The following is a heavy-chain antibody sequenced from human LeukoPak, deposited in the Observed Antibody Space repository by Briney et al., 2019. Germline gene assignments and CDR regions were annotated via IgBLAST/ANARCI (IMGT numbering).Heavy chain of an antibody. CDR3: ARLGSQGGVAALDY. Sequence: GGSLRLSCAASGFTFSSYWMHWVRHAPGKGLVWVSRINSGGSSTSYADSVKGRFTISRDNAKSTLYLQMNSLRAEDTAVYYCARLGSQGGVAALDYWGQETLVTVSS. CDR1: GFTFSSYW. V-gene: IGHV3-74*01. CDR2: INSGGSST. J-gene: IGHJ4*02. D-gene: IGHD6-25*01.